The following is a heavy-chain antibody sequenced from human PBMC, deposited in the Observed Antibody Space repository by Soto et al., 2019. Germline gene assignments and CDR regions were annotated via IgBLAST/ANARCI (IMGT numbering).Heavy chain of an antibody. Sequence: ASVKVSCKPSGYTFTDYDINWVRQAPGQGLEYMGWVSPENSNAGYAQQFRGRVSMTTNTIISTAYLELTDLRYEDTAVYYCEVTTGYWGQGTMVTVSS. CDR1: GYTFTDYD. CDR3: EVTTGY. D-gene: IGHD2-21*02. V-gene: IGHV1-8*01. J-gene: IGHJ4*02. CDR2: VSPENSNA.